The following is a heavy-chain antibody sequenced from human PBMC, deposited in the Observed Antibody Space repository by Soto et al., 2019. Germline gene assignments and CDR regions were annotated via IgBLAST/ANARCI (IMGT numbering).Heavy chain of an antibody. CDR1: GFSLNTRGVG. CDR3: AHRQTYCGGDCYSGFDY. V-gene: IGHV2-5*02. Sequence: QITLKESGPTLVKPTQTLTLTCTFSGFSLNTRGVGVGWIRQPPGKALEWLALIYWDDDKRYSPSLKSRLTITKYTSKNQLVLTMTNMDPVDTATYYCAHRQTYCGGDCYSGFDYWGQGTLVTVSS. CDR2: IYWDDDK. D-gene: IGHD2-21*02. J-gene: IGHJ4*02.